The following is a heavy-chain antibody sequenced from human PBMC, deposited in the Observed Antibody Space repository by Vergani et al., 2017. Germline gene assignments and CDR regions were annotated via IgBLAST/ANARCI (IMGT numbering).Heavy chain of an antibody. CDR3: ARGHDSSGYYYDY. CDR2: IYHSGST. D-gene: IGHD3-22*01. CDR1: GGSISRGCYS. Sequence: QLQLQESGSGLVKPSQTLSLTCAVSGGSISRGCYSWSWIRQPPGKGLEWIWYIYHSGSTYYNPSLKSRVTISVDRSKNQFSLKLSSVTAADTAVYYCARGHDSSGYYYDYWGQGTLVTVSS. V-gene: IGHV4-30-2*01. J-gene: IGHJ4*02.